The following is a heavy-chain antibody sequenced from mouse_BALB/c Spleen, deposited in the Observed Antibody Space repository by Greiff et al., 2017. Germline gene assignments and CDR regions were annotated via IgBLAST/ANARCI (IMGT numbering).Heavy chain of an antibody. CDR3: TRGYGTGFDY. CDR2: IDPETGGT. D-gene: IGHD1-1*01. Sequence: QVQLQQSGAELVRPGASVTLSCKASGYTFTDYEMHWVKQTPVHGLEWIGAIDPETGGTAYNQKFKGKATLTADKSSSTAYMELRSLTSEDSAVYYCTRGYGTGFDYWGQGTTLTVSS. CDR1: GYTFTDYE. V-gene: IGHV1-15*01. J-gene: IGHJ2*01.